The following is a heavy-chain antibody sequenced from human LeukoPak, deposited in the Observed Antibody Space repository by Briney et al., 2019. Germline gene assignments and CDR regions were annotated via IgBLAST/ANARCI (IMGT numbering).Heavy chain of an antibody. CDR1: GFTFSSYS. V-gene: IGHV3-23*01. Sequence: GGSLRLSCAASGFTFSSYSMNWVRQAPGKGLEWVSGISDHGFNTYYADSVRGRFTISRDNFNNTLYLQLNSLRPEDTAIYYCAKQGVVGNTNDRHYFDSWGQGTLVTVSS. CDR3: AKQGVVGNTNDRHYFDS. D-gene: IGHD1-26*01. CDR2: ISDHGFNT. J-gene: IGHJ4*02.